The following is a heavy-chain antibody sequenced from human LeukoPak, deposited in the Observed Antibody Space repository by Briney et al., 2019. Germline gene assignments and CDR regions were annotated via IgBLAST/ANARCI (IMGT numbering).Heavy chain of an antibody. CDR3: ARADYGDYGGAFDI. D-gene: IGHD4-17*01. CDR2: INHSGST. J-gene: IGHJ3*02. Sequence: PSETLSLTCAVYGGSFSGYYWSWIRQPPGKGLEWIGEINHSGSTNYNPSLKSRVTTSVDTSKNQFSLKLSSVTAADTAVYYCARADYGDYGGAFDIWGQGTMVTVSS. CDR1: GGSFSGYY. V-gene: IGHV4-34*01.